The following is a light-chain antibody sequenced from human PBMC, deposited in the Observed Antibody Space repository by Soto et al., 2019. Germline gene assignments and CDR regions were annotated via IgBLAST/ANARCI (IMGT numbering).Light chain of an antibody. J-gene: IGLJ1*01. CDR2: EVI. V-gene: IGLV2-14*01. CDR1: NSDVNY. CDR3: SSSTSSNTFV. Sequence: QSALTQPASVSGAPGQSITISCTGTNSDVNYVSWHQQHPGKAPKLMIYEVINRSSGVSTRFSGSKSGNTASLTISGLQAEAEADYYCSSSTSSNTFVFGTGTKVTVL.